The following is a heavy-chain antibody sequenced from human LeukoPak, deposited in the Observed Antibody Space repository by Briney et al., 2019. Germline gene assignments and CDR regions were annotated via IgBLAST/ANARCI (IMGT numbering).Heavy chain of an antibody. CDR3: ASVAAYCGGDCYPRMDV. V-gene: IGHV1-69*01. J-gene: IGHJ6*04. CDR2: IIPIFGTA. CDR1: GGTFSSYA. Sequence: SVKVSCKASGGTFSSYAISWVRQAPGQGLEWMGGIIPIFGTANYAQKFQGRVTITADGSTSTDYMELSRLRSEDTAAYYCASVAAYCGGDCYPRMDVWGKGTTVTVSS. D-gene: IGHD2-21*02.